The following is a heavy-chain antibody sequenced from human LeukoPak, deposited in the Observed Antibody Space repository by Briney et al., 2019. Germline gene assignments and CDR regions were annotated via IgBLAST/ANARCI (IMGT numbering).Heavy chain of an antibody. Sequence: PGGSLRLSCAASGFIFSSYAMSWVRQAPGKGLEWVSAISGSGGSTYYADSVKGRFTISRDNSKNTLYLQMNSLRAEDTAVYYCAKDRTQGRITIFGVVTLFDYWGQGTLVTVSS. D-gene: IGHD3-3*01. CDR1: GFIFSSYA. V-gene: IGHV3-23*01. J-gene: IGHJ4*02. CDR2: ISGSGGST. CDR3: AKDRTQGRITIFGVVTLFDY.